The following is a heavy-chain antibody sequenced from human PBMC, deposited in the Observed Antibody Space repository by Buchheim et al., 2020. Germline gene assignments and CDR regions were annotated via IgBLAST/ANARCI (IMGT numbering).Heavy chain of an antibody. CDR2: IWYDGSNK. Sequence: QVQLVESGGGVVQPGRSLRLSCAASGFTFSSYGMHWVRQAPGKGLEWVAVIWYDGSNKYYADSVKGRFTLSRDNSKNTLYLQMNSLRAEDTAVYYCARDKGYSSSWYGMDVWGQGTT. V-gene: IGHV3-33*01. CDR3: ARDKGYSSSWYGMDV. CDR1: GFTFSSYG. D-gene: IGHD6-13*01. J-gene: IGHJ6*02.